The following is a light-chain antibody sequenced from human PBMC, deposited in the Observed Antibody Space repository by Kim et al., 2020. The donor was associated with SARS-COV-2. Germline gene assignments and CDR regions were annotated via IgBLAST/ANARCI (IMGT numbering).Light chain of an antibody. CDR3: QQYDRSPFT. CDR2: DAS. Sequence: SPGESVTLSCRASQNVRLNNLAWYQVKPDQTPRLVIYDASSRATDVPDRFSGSGSGTDFTLTISRLEPEDSALYYCQQYDRSPFTFGGGTRVDIK. V-gene: IGKV3-20*01. J-gene: IGKJ4*01. CDR1: QNVRLNN.